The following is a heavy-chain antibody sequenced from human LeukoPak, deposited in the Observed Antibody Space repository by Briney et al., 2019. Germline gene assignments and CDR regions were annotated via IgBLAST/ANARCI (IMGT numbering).Heavy chain of an antibody. V-gene: IGHV4-31*03. J-gene: IGHJ5*02. Sequence: PSETLSLTCTVSGGSISSGGYYWSWIRQHPGKGLEWIGYIYYSGSTYYNPSLKSRVTISVDTSKNQFSLKLSSVTAADTAVYYCARAQPGPYCSGGSCYSGRWFDPWGQGTLVTVSS. CDR1: GGSISSGGYY. CDR2: IYYSGST. D-gene: IGHD2-15*01. CDR3: ARAQPGPYCSGGSCYSGRWFDP.